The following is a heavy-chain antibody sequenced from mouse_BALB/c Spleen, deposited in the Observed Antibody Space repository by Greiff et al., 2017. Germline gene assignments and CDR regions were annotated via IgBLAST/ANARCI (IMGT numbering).Heavy chain of an antibody. J-gene: IGHJ4*01. D-gene: IGHD4-1*01. CDR1: GFSLTGYG. V-gene: IGHV2-6-7*01. CDR2: IWGDGST. Sequence: VQLQESGPGLVAPSQSLSITCTVSGFSLTGYGVNWVRQPPGKGLEWLGMIWGDGSTDYNLALKSRLSISKDNSKSQVFLKMNSLQTDDTARYYCARGNWDRAMDYWGQGTSVTVSS. CDR3: ARGNWDRAMDY.